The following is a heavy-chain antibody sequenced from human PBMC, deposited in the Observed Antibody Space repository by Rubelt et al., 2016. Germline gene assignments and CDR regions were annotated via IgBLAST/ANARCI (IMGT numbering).Heavy chain of an antibody. CDR2: IRDDRSNK. D-gene: IGHD1-1*01. V-gene: IGHV3-30*02. CDR3: AKVRTGTTALTYYYYGMDV. Sequence: WVAFIRDDRSNKYYADSVKGRLIISRDNSKNTLYLQMNSLRAEDTAVYYCAKVRTGTTALTYYYYGMDVWGQGTTVTVSS. J-gene: IGHJ6*02.